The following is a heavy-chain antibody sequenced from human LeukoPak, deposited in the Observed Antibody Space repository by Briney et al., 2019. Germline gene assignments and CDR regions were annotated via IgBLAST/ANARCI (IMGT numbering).Heavy chain of an antibody. V-gene: IGHV1-46*01. CDR3: ARKAPHDTSGWYFDL. D-gene: IGHD3-22*01. CDR2: INPSDGGA. Sequence: GASVKVSCKASGYTFTTHYIHWVRQAPGQGLEWMGLINPSDGGASYAQKFQGRLTMSRDTSTSTPYMELSSLRSEDMAIYYCARKAPHDTSGWYFDLWGRGTLVTVSS. J-gene: IGHJ2*01. CDR1: GYTFTTHY.